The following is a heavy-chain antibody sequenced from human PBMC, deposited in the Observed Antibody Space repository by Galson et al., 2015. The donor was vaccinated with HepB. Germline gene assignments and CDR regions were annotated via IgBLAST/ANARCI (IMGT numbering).Heavy chain of an antibody. J-gene: IGHJ3*02. V-gene: IGHV4-4*02. CDR2: IYHSGST. D-gene: IGHD5-18*01. Sequence: SETLSLTCAVSGGSISSSNWWSWVRQPPGKGLEWIGEIYHSGSTNYNPSLKSRVTISVDKSKNQFSLKLSSVTAADTAVYYCARPGGDTAMLDAFDIWGQGTMVTVSS. CDR1: GGSISSSNW. CDR3: ARPGGDTAMLDAFDI.